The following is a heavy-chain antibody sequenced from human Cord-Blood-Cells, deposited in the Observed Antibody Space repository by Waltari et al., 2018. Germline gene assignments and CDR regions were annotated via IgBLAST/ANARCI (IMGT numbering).Heavy chain of an antibody. CDR1: GGSFSGYY. Sequence: QVQLQQWGAGLLKPSETLSLTCAVYGGSFSGYYWSWIRQPPGKGLEWIGEINHSGSTNYNPSRKGRVTISVDTSKNHFSLKLSSVTAADTAVYYCATAFPGIAAAGTEYFQHWGQGTLVTVSS. CDR2: INHSGST. V-gene: IGHV4-34*01. J-gene: IGHJ1*01. CDR3: ATAFPGIAAAGTEYFQH. D-gene: IGHD6-13*01.